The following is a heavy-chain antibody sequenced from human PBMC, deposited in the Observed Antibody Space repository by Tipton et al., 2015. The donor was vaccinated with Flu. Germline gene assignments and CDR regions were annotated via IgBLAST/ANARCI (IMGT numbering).Heavy chain of an antibody. CDR3: ARRGYSNYVSEPKNWFDP. D-gene: IGHD4-11*01. J-gene: IGHJ5*02. V-gene: IGHV4-38-2*01. CDR2: IHRSGNT. CDR1: GDSIGSDYY. Sequence: TLSLTCSVSGDSIGSDYYWGWIRQPPGKGLEWLGHIHRSGNTYYNSSLKSRVTISLDKSKNQFSLRLVSMTATDTAVYYCARRGYSNYVSEPKNWFDPWGQGILVTVSS.